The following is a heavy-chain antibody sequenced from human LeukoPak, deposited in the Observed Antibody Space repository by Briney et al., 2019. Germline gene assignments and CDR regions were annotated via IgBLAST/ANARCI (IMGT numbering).Heavy chain of an antibody. J-gene: IGHJ4*02. CDR1: GGSFSGYY. V-gene: IGHV4-34*01. CDR3: ARGWDHWNRGALGY. CDR2: INHSGST. D-gene: IGHD1/OR15-1a*01. Sequence: SETLSLTCAVYGGSFSGYYWSWIRQPPGKGLEWIGEINHSGSTNYNPSLKSRVTISVDTSKNQFSLKLSSVTAADTAVYYCARGWDHWNRGALGYWGQGTLVTVSS.